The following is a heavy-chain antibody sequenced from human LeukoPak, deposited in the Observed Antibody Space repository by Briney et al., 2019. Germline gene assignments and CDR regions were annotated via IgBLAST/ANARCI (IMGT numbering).Heavy chain of an antibody. Sequence: SETLSLTCTVSGGSFSSYYWNWIRQPPGKGLEWVGYIYYSGTTTYNPSLKSRVTISVDTSKNQFSLKLSSVTAADTAVYYCARFSSITTRERYFDYWGQGTLVTVSS. D-gene: IGHD1-14*01. V-gene: IGHV4-59*01. CDR3: ARFSSITTRERYFDY. J-gene: IGHJ4*02. CDR2: IYYSGTT. CDR1: GGSFSSYY.